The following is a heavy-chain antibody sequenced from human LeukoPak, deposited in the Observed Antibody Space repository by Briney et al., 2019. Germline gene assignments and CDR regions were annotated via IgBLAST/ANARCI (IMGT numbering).Heavy chain of an antibody. CDR2: IRSKAYGGTT. CDR3: TRDLYGSGHSKGVGYFDY. Sequence: GGSLRLSCTASGFTFGDYAMSWVRQAPGKGLGWVGFIRSKAYGGTTEYAASVKGRFTISRDDSKSIAYLQMNSLRTEDTAVYYCTRDLYGSGHSKGVGYFDYWGQGTLVTVSS. J-gene: IGHJ4*02. D-gene: IGHD3-10*01. V-gene: IGHV3-49*04. CDR1: GFTFGDYA.